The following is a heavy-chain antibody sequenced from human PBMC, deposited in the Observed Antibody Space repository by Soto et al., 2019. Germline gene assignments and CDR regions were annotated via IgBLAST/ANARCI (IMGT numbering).Heavy chain of an antibody. D-gene: IGHD6-13*01. J-gene: IGHJ6*02. V-gene: IGHV4-4*02. Sequence: QVQLQESGPGLVKPSGTLSLTCAVSGGSISSSNWWSWVRQPPGKGLEWIGEIYHSGSTNYNPSLKSRVTISVDKSKNQFSLKLSSVTAADTAVYYCARADGYSSSSHPRKPRYGMDVWGQGTTVTVSS. CDR1: GGSISSSNW. CDR3: ARADGYSSSSHPRKPRYGMDV. CDR2: IYHSGST.